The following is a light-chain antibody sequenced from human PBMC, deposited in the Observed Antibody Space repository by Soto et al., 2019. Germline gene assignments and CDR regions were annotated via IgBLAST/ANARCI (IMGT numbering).Light chain of an antibody. J-gene: IGKJ1*01. Sequence: DIQMTQSPSSLSASVGYRGTITCLASQNINTYLNWYQQKPGKAPKLLIYAASALRSGVPSRFSGSGSGTDFTLTISSLQPEDCATYYCQLSHSTPLMFGQGTKVDIK. CDR1: QNINTY. V-gene: IGKV1-39*01. CDR3: QLSHSTPLM. CDR2: AAS.